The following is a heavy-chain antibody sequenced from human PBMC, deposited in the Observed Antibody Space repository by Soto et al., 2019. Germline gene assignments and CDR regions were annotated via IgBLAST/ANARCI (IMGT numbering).Heavy chain of an antibody. J-gene: IGHJ4*02. CDR1: GFSFTTSGVG. D-gene: IGHD2-15*01. Sequence: SGPTLVNPTQTLTLTCTFSGFSFTTSGVGVGWIRQPPGKALEWLALIYWDDDKRYSPSLKSRLTITKDTSKNQVVLTMTNMDLVDTSTFFCAHRLKVDSGPGLDYGGEETLATVS. CDR2: IYWDDDK. V-gene: IGHV2-5*02. CDR3: AHRLKVDSGPGLDY.